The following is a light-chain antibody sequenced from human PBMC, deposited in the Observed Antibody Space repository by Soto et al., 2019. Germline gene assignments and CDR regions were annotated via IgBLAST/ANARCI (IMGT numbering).Light chain of an antibody. J-gene: IGLJ1*01. V-gene: IGLV2-18*02. CDR1: SSDVGSYNR. CDR3: SSYTSSSTSV. Sequence: QSALTQPPSVSGSPGQSVTISCTGTSSDVGSYNRVSWYQQPPGTAPKLMIYEVSNRPSGVPGRFSGSKSGNTASLTISGLQAEDEADYYCSSYTSSSTSVFGTGTKVTVL. CDR2: EVS.